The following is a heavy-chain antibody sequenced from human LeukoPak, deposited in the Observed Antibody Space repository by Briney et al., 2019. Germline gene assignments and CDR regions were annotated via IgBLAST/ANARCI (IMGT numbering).Heavy chain of an antibody. CDR3: ARGVSSGYYYYYFDY. V-gene: IGHV4-39*01. CDR2: IYYSGST. CDR1: GGSISSSSYY. J-gene: IGHJ4*02. D-gene: IGHD3-22*01. Sequence: SETLSLTCTVSGGSISSSSYYWGWIRQPPGKGLEWIGSIYYSGSTYYNPSLKSRVTISVDTSKNQFSLKLSSVTAADTAVYYCARGVSSGYYYYYFDYWGQGTLVTVSS.